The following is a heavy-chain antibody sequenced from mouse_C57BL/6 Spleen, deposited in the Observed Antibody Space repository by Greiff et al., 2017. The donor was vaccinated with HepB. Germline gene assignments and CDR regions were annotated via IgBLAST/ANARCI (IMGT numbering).Heavy chain of an antibody. D-gene: IGHD1-1*01. V-gene: IGHV1-50*01. Sequence: QVQLQQSGAELVKPGASVKLSCKASGYTFTSYCMQWVKQRPGQGLEWIGRIDPSDSYTNYNQKFKGKATMTVDTSSSTAYMQLSSLTSEDTAVYYCARSSYYGSSFFFDYWGQGTTLTVSS. CDR1: GYTFTSYC. CDR2: IDPSDSYT. J-gene: IGHJ2*01. CDR3: ARSSYYGSSFFFDY.